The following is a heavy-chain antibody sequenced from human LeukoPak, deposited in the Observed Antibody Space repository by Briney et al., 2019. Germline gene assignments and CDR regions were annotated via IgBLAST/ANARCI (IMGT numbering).Heavy chain of an antibody. J-gene: IGHJ5*02. D-gene: IGHD6-13*01. CDR3: APRGIAAAGPGVWFDP. CDR1: GFTFSSYA. CDR2: ISYDGSNK. V-gene: IGHV3-30-3*01. Sequence: GGSLRLSCAASGFTFSSYAMHWVRQAPGKGLEWVAVISYDGSNKYYADSVKGRFTISRDNSKNTLYLQMNSLRAEDTAVYYCAPRGIAAAGPGVWFDPWGQGTLVTVSS.